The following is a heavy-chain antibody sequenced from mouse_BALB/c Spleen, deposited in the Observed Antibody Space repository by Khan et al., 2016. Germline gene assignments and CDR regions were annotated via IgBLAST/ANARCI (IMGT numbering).Heavy chain of an antibody. V-gene: IGHV4-1*02. J-gene: IGHJ2*01. D-gene: IGHD4-1*01. CDR1: GFDFSRYW. CDR3: PRNWDVGFNY. Sequence: EVKLLESGGGLVQPGGTLKLSCTTSGFDFSRYWMSWVRQAPGRGLEWIGEINPDSSTINYTPSLKDKFIISRDNAKNTLYLQMSKVRSEDTALYYCPRNWDVGFNYWGQGTTLTVSS. CDR2: INPDSSTI.